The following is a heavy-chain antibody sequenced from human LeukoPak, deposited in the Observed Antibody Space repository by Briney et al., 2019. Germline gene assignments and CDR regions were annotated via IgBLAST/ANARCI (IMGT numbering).Heavy chain of an antibody. CDR1: GGSISSGGYY. CDR2: IYYSGST. Sequence: SQTLSLTCTVSGGSISSGGYYWSWIRQHPGKGLEWIGYIYYSGSTYYNPSLKSRVTISVDTSKNQFSLKLSSVTAADTAVYYCARDFWGGTGCSSTSCCVYGMDVWGQGTTVTVSS. CDR3: ARDFWGGTGCSSTSCCVYGMDV. D-gene: IGHD2-2*01. V-gene: IGHV4-31*03. J-gene: IGHJ6*02.